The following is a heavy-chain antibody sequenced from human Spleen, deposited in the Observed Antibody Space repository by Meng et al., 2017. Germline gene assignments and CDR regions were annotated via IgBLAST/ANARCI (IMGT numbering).Heavy chain of an antibody. Sequence: SVKVSCKASGGTFSSYAISWVRQAPGQGLEGMGGIIPIFGTANYAQKFQGRVTITADESTSTAYMELSSLRSEDTAVYYCARERQTIKYSSGWYYFDYWGQGTLVTVSS. D-gene: IGHD6-19*01. CDR1: GGTFSSYA. CDR3: ARERQTIKYSSGWYYFDY. J-gene: IGHJ4*02. V-gene: IGHV1-69*13. CDR2: IIPIFGTA.